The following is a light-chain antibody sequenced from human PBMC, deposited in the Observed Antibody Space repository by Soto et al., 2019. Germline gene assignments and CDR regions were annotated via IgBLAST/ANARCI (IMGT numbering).Light chain of an antibody. CDR2: DAS. Sequence: EIVLTQSPATLSLSPGERVTLSCRASESVSSCLAWYQQKPGQAPRLLIYDASNRATGIPARFSGSGSGTDFTLTISSLEPEDFAVYYCQERGNSPPTFGQGTKLEI. J-gene: IGKJ2*01. V-gene: IGKV3-11*01. CDR1: ESVSSC. CDR3: QERGNSPPT.